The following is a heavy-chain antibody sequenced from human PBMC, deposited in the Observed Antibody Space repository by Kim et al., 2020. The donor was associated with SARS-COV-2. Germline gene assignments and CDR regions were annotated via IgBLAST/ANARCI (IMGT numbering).Heavy chain of an antibody. V-gene: IGHV5-10-1*01. CDR3: ARRRRTGDYDMFTGPHYYGMDV. Sequence: GESLKISCAVSGYSFTSYYWIIWVRQMPGKGLEWMGRIGPSDSYTNYSPSFQGHVTISADKSISTAYLQWSSLKASDTAIYYCARRRRTGDYDMFTGPHYYGMDVWGQGTTVTVS. CDR1: GYSFTSYYW. D-gene: IGHD3-9*01. CDR2: IGPSDSYT. J-gene: IGHJ6*02.